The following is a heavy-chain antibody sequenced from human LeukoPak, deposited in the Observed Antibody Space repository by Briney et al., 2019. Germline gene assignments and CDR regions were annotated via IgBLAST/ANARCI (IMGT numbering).Heavy chain of an antibody. J-gene: IGHJ4*02. Sequence: SMKVSCKASGGTFSSYAISWVRQAPGQGLEWMGRIIPIFGIANYAQKFQGRVTITADKSTSTAYMELSSLRSEDTAVYYCAISPRDYYGSGSYEYYFDYWGQGTLVTVSS. CDR1: GGTFSSYA. V-gene: IGHV1-69*04. CDR2: IIPIFGIA. CDR3: AISPRDYYGSGSYEYYFDY. D-gene: IGHD3-10*01.